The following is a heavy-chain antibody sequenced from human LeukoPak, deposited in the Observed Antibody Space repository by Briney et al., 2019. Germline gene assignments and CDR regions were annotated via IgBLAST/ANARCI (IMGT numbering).Heavy chain of an antibody. CDR2: ISSSSSHI. J-gene: IGHJ4*02. CDR3: ARGDLVVTLEGPIDY. V-gene: IGHV3-21*01. D-gene: IGHD2-21*02. CDR1: GFTFSSYE. Sequence: GGSLRLSCAASGFTFSSYEMNWVRQAPGKGLEWVSSISSSSSHIYYADSVRGRFTISRDNAKNSLYLQMNSLRAEDTAVYYCARGDLVVTLEGPIDYWGQGTLVTVSS.